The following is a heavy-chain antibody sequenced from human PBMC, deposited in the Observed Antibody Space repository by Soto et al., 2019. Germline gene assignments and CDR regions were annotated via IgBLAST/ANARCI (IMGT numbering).Heavy chain of an antibody. Sequence: SETLSLTCAVYGGSFGGYYGSWIRQPPGKGLEWIGEINHSGSTNNNPSLKSRVTISVDMSRDQFSLQLKSVTAADTAVYYCARHRDYDILTNYRKYYFDYWGQGALVTVSS. V-gene: IGHV4-34*01. J-gene: IGHJ4*02. CDR3: ARHRDYDILTNYRKYYFDY. CDR2: INHSGST. D-gene: IGHD3-9*01. CDR1: GGSFGGYY.